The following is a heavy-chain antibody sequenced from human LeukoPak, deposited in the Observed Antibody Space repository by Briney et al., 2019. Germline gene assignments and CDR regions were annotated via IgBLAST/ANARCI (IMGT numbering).Heavy chain of an antibody. CDR2: IYSRDVT. D-gene: IGHD6-19*01. CDR1: GFSVSSNS. V-gene: IGHV3-53*01. J-gene: IGHJ6*03. CDR3: ARVLAAIALRDYHYVDV. Sequence: GGSLRLSCAASGFSVSSNSMSWVRQAPGKGQECVSIIYSRDVTSYADSVKDRFTISRDSDKNTLFLQMDSLRSDDTAVYYCARVLAAIALRDYHYVDVWGKGTTVTVSS.